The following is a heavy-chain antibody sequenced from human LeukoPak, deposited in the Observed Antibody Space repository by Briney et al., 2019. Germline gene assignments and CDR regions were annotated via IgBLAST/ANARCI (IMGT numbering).Heavy chain of an antibody. V-gene: IGHV3-66*03. CDR1: GFTVSNNY. J-gene: IGHJ4*02. CDR3: ARDRRGYSAYDYEACLDY. Sequence: GGSLRLSCTASGFTVSNNYMSWVRQAPGKGLEWVSLIYSSGSTHYADSVKGRFTISRDNSKNTLYLQMNSLRAEDTAMYYCARDRRGYSAYDYEACLDYWGQGTLVTVSS. D-gene: IGHD5-12*01. CDR2: IYSSGST.